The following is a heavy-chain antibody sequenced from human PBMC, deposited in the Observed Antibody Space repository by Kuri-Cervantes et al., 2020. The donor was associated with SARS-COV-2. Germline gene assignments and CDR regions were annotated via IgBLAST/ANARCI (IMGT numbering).Heavy chain of an antibody. J-gene: IGHJ2*01. V-gene: IGHV4-38-2*02. CDR1: NYSISSGYY. CDR3: ARIRHPYWYFDL. D-gene: IGHD1-1*01. CDR2: VYHSGST. Sequence: SETLSLTCTVSNYSISSGYYWGWIRQPPGKGLEWIASVYHSGSTSYSPSLKSRVTISVEKSKNQFSLKLNSVTAADTAVYYCARIRHPYWYFDLWGRGTLVTVSS.